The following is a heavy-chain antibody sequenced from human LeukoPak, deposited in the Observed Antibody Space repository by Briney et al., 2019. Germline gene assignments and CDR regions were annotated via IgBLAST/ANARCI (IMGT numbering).Heavy chain of an antibody. CDR2: ISYDGSNK. J-gene: IGHJ4*02. V-gene: IGHV3-30*14. Sequence: PGGSLRLSCAASGFTFSSYAMHWVRQAPGKGLEWVAVISYDGSNKYYADSVKGRFTISRDNSKNTVSLQMNSLRIDDTAVYYCAREGYSSGSRTGIDYWGQGTLVTVSS. CDR1: GFTFSSYA. CDR3: AREGYSSGSRTGIDY. D-gene: IGHD5-18*01.